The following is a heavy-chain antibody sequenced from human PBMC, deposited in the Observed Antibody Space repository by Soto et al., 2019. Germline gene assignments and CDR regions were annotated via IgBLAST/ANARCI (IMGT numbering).Heavy chain of an antibody. Sequence: KTGGSLRLSCAASGFTFSNAWMSWVRQAPGKGLEWVGRIKSKTDGGTTDYAAPVKGRFTISRDDSKNTLYLQMNSLKTEDTAVYYCTTDFGSYYYDSSGYYRSYWGQGTLVTVSS. J-gene: IGHJ4*02. CDR1: GFTFSNAW. CDR3: TTDFGSYYYDSSGYYRSY. V-gene: IGHV3-15*01. D-gene: IGHD3-22*01. CDR2: IKSKTDGGTT.